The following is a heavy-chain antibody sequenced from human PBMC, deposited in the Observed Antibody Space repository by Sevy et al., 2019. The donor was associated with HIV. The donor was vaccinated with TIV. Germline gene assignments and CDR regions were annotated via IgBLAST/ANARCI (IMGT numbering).Heavy chain of an antibody. CDR3: AKDTTTTVGKGAFDI. V-gene: IGHV3-30*18. J-gene: IGHJ3*02. CDR1: AVTFSAHA. CDR2: ISYDGSSE. D-gene: IGHD4-17*01. Sequence: GGSLRLSCAASAVTFSAHAMHWVRQAPGKGLEWVAVISYDGSSEYYADSLKGRFTISRDNSKNTLYLQMNSLRAEDTAVYYCAKDTTTTVGKGAFDIWGQGTMVTVSS.